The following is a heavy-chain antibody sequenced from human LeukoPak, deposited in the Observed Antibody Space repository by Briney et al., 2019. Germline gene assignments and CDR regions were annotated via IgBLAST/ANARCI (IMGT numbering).Heavy chain of an antibody. J-gene: IGHJ3*02. D-gene: IGHD3-22*01. V-gene: IGHV4-39*01. CDR1: GGSISSSSYY. Sequence: KPSDTLSLTCTVSGGSISSSSYYWGWIRQPPGKGLEWIGSIYYTGSTYYNSSLKSRVNISVDTSKNQFSLKLSSVTAADTAVYYCASDSSGYIWGQGTMVTVSS. CDR2: IYYTGST. CDR3: ASDSSGYI.